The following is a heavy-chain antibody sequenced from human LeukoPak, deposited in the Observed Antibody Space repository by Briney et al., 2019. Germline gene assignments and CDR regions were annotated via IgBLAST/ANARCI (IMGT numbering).Heavy chain of an antibody. CDR2: IRGRSDTT. V-gene: IGHV3-48*01. J-gene: IGHJ3*02. CDR3: ARTYDFGIGPPGDAFDN. Sequence: PGGSLRLSCAASGFTLTMFSMNWLRQAPGKGLEWIAFIRGRSDTTYYADSVQGRFTISRDNAEDSVYLQMNSLRVEDTAVYYCARTYDFGIGPPGDAFDNWGQGTLVTVS. CDR1: GFTLTMFS. D-gene: IGHD3-3*01.